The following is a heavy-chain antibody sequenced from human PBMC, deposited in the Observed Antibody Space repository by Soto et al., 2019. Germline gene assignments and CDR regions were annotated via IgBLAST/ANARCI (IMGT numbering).Heavy chain of an antibody. CDR3: ARGGSGWYVSSDWFDP. Sequence: GGLRLSCVVSGFSCSKCAMNVVRQAPGRVLEWVSGISGSGGSGRGFYADPVKGRFTISRDNAKNSLYLQMNSLRAEDTALYYCARGGSGWYVSSDWFDPWGQGTLVTVSS. D-gene: IGHD6-19*01. CDR1: GFSCSKCA. V-gene: IGHV3-23*01. CDR2: ISGSGGSGRG. J-gene: IGHJ5*02.